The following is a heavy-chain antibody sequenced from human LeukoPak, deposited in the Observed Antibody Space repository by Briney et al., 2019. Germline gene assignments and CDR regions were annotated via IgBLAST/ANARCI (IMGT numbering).Heavy chain of an antibody. CDR2: ISDYNGNT. Sequence: ATVTVSRKVSVYTFTSYGISWVRQPPGQGLAGMGWISDYNGNTNYAQKLQGRVTMTTETSTSTAYWELRGLRSDDTAVYYCARVPRDAFVIWGEGTMVTVSS. CDR1: VYTFTSYG. J-gene: IGHJ3*02. V-gene: IGHV1-18*01. CDR3: ARVPRDAFVI.